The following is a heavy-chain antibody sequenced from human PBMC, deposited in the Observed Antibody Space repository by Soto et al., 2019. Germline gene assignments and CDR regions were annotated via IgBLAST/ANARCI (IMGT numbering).Heavy chain of an antibody. CDR1: GGSISSYY. J-gene: IGHJ4*02. D-gene: IGHD2-15*01. CDR2: IYYSGST. V-gene: IGHV4-59*01. CDR3: ARAFRGGYCSGGSCPVID. Sequence: SETLSLTCTVSGGSISSYYWSWIRQPPGKGLEWIGYIYYSGSTNYNPSLKSRVTISVDTSKNQFSLKLSSVTAADTAVYYCARAFRGGYCSGGSCPVIDSGQATLVSVSS.